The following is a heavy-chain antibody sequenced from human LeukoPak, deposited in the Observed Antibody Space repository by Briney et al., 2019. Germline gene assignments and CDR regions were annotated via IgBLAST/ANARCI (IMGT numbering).Heavy chain of an antibody. CDR3: SGRYSSRSPWAY. Sequence: GGSLRLSCAVYGYPFINSWMNWVRQTPGRGLEWLANIRPDGSEQYYVDSVRGRFTISRDNAKNSVYLDMNNLRVVSTGVCYSSGRYSSRSPWAYWGQGTLVSVSS. D-gene: IGHD2-2*01. J-gene: IGHJ4*02. CDR2: IRPDGSEQ. CDR1: GYPFINSW. V-gene: IGHV3-7*01.